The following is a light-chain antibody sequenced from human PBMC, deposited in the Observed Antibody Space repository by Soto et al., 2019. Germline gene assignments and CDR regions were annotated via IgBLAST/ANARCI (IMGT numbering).Light chain of an antibody. V-gene: IGKV1-39*01. CDR3: QQSYSRPRT. CDR1: QSISSY. J-gene: IGKJ1*01. CDR2: TTS. Sequence: DIQMTQSPSSLSAYVGDRVTITCRASQSISSYLNWYQQKPGKAPNLLIYTTSSLESGVPSRFSGSGSGTDFTLTISSLQPEDFATYFCQQSYSRPRTFGQGDQGGNQ.